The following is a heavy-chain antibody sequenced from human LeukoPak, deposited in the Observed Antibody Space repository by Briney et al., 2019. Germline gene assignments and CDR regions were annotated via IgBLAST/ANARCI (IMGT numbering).Heavy chain of an antibody. J-gene: IGHJ5*02. D-gene: IGHD2-15*01. CDR2: IDYSGST. CDR3: AREGYCSGDRCYTWFDP. CDR1: GGSISSYY. Sequence: SETLSLTCTVSGGSISSYYWSWVRQPPGKGLEWIGYIDYSGSTHDNASLKSRVTIAVDTSKNQFSLKLSSVTAADTAVYYCAREGYCSGDRCYTWFDPWGQGTLVTVSS. V-gene: IGHV4-59*01.